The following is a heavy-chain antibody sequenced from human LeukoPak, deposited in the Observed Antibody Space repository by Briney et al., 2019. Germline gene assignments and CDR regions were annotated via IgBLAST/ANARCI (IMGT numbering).Heavy chain of an antibody. V-gene: IGHV3-11*04. D-gene: IGHD6-19*01. CDR2: ISSSGNTT. CDR3: ARDGGSAWFLDY. J-gene: IGHJ4*02. Sequence: GGSLRLSCAASGFTFSDNYMSWIRQAPGKGLEWVSYISSSGNTTYNADSVKGRFSITKDNAKNSLYLQMNSLRAEDTAVYYCARDGGSAWFLDYWGQGTLVTVSS. CDR1: GFTFSDNY.